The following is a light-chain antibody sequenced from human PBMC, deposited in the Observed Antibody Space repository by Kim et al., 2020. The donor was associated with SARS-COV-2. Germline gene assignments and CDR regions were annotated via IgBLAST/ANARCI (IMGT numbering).Light chain of an antibody. J-gene: IGLJ2*01. CDR3: QSYNRDNVL. CDR1: SCSIDDNY. V-gene: IGLV6-57*03. CDR2: DDD. Sequence: GKTVTISCTRSSCSIDDNYVQWYQQRPGGVPTTVIYDDDQRPSGVSDRFSGSIDSSSNSASLTISGLRTEDEADYYCQSYNRDNVLFGGGTQLTVL.